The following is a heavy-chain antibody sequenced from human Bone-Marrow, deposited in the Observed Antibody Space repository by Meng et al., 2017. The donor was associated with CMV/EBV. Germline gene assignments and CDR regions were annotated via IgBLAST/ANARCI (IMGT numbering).Heavy chain of an antibody. Sequence: GESLKISCAASGFTFSSYSMNWVRQAPGKGLEWVSSISSSSSYIYYTDSVKGRFTISRDNAKNSLYLQMNSLRAEDTAVYYCARTYCGADCYHYGMDVWAQGTTVTVSS. J-gene: IGHJ6*02. CDR2: ISSSSSYI. CDR3: ARTYCGADCYHYGMDV. D-gene: IGHD2-21*01. V-gene: IGHV3-21*01. CDR1: GFTFSSYS.